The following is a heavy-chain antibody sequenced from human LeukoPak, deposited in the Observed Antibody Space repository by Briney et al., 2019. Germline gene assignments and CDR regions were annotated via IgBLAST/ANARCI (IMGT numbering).Heavy chain of an antibody. D-gene: IGHD4/OR15-4a*01. CDR3: ARQGAMGLFDI. V-gene: IGHV4-61*05. J-gene: IGHJ3*02. CDR1: GASSSSNSYY. Sequence: PSETLSLTCTVSGASSSSNSYYWGWIRQPPRKGLEWIAYIYYTGSTNYNPSLQSRVTISVDTSKNQFSLKLNSVTAADTAVYYCARQGAMGLFDIWGQGTMVTVSS. CDR2: IYYTGST.